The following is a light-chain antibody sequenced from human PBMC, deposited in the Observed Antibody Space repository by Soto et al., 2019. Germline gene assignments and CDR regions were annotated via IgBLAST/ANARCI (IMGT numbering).Light chain of an antibody. CDR3: QSYDSSLSGFYV. Sequence: QSVLTQPPSVSGAPGQRVTISCTGSSSNIGAGYDVHWYQQLPGRAPKLLIYANSNRPSGVPDRFSGSRSGTSASLAITGLQAEDEAGYSCQSYDSSLSGFYVFGTGTKVTVL. J-gene: IGLJ1*01. CDR2: ANS. V-gene: IGLV1-40*01. CDR1: SSNIGAGYD.